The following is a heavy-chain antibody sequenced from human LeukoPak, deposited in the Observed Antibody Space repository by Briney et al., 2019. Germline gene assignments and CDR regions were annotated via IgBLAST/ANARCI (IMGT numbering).Heavy chain of an antibody. CDR1: GFTLSSFG. Sequence: PGRSLRLSCAASGFTLSSFGMVWVRQAPGKGLEWVTLMWYDGRNKYHADSVKGRFTISRDNSKNTVYLQMNSLRGEDTAVYYCARVGDMEPFDIWGQGTRVTVSS. CDR2: MWYDGRNK. J-gene: IGHJ3*02. D-gene: IGHD3-16*01. CDR3: ARVGDMEPFDI. V-gene: IGHV3-33*01.